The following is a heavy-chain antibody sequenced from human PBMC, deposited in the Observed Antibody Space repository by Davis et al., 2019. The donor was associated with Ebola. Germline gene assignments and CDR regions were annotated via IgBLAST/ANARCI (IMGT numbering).Heavy chain of an antibody. Sequence: MPSETLSLTCAAYGGSFSGYYWSWIRQPPGKGLEWIGEINHSGSTNYNPSLKSRVTISVDTSKNQFSLKLSSVTAADTAVYYCARDTGRAFDYWGQGTLVTVSS. CDR3: ARDTGRAFDY. V-gene: IGHV4-34*01. CDR1: GGSFSGYY. D-gene: IGHD1-14*01. J-gene: IGHJ4*02. CDR2: INHSGST.